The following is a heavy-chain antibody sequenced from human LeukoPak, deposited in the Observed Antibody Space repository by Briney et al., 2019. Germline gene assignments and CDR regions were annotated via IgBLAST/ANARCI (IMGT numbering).Heavy chain of an antibody. CDR3: ARDWGYCSSTSCYRVYYMDV. Sequence: KPGGSLRLSCAASGFTFRSYSMNWVRHAPGKGLEWVPSISSSSSYIYYADSVKGRFTISRDNAQNSLYLQMNSLRAEDTAVYYCARDWGYCSSTSCYRVYYMDVWGKGTTVTVSS. J-gene: IGHJ6*03. V-gene: IGHV3-21*01. CDR1: GFTFRSYS. CDR2: ISSSSSYI. D-gene: IGHD2-2*01.